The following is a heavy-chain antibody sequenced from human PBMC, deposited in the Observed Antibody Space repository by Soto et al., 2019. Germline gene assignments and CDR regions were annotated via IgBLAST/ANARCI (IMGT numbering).Heavy chain of an antibody. V-gene: IGHV4-30-2*01. CDR2: IYHSGST. J-gene: IGHJ5*02. CDR3: ASVPSP. CDR1: GGSISSGGYS. Sequence: QLQLQESGSGLVKPSQTLSLTCAVSGGSISSGGYSWSWIRQPPGKGLEWIGYIYHSGSTYYNPSLKGGIAMSVDTCKNQFSLKVSSVTAADAAVYYCASVPSPWGQGTLVTVSS.